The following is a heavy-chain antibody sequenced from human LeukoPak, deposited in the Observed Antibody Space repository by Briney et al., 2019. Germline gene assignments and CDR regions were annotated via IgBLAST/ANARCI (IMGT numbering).Heavy chain of an antibody. CDR2: INPNSGGT. V-gene: IGHV1-2*02. J-gene: IGHJ4*02. CDR3: ARVNRGQGSSWFPAY. CDR1: GYTFTSYY. Sequence: ASVKVSCKASGYTFTSYYMHWVRQAPGQGLEWMGWINPNSGGTNYAQKFQGRVTMTRDTSISTAYMELSRLRSDDTAVYYCARVNRGQGSSWFPAYWGQGTLVTVSS. D-gene: IGHD6-13*01.